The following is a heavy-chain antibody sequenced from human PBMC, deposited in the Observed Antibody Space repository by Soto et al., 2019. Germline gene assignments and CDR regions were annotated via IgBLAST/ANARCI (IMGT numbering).Heavy chain of an antibody. CDR3: ATSYGSGYRAFDY. Sequence: QVQLVQSGAEVKKPGSSVKVSCKASGDTFSFYTINWVRQAPGLGLEWMGRVNPILSMSNYAQKFQGIVTMTADKATSTAYMELRSLRSEATALYYCATSYGSGYRAFDYWGQGALVTVSS. J-gene: IGHJ4*02. D-gene: IGHD3-10*01. V-gene: IGHV1-69*02. CDR1: GDTFSFYT. CDR2: VNPILSMS.